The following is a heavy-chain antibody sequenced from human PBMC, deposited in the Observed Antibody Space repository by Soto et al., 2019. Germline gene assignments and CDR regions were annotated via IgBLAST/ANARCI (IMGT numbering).Heavy chain of an antibody. J-gene: IGHJ4*02. CDR1: GFTFRNYA. CDR3: ARSRSSAVADSFDF. V-gene: IGHV3-30*04. D-gene: IGHD3-22*01. CDR2: ISRDGSHK. Sequence: PGGSLRLSCAASGFTFRNYAIHWVRQAPGKGLEWVAVISRDGSHKYYLDSVKGRFTISRGNSKDTVNLLMNSLRDDDSAMYYCARSRSSAVADSFDFWGQGTLVTVSS.